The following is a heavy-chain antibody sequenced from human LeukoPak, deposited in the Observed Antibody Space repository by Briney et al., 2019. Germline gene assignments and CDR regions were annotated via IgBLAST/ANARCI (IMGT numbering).Heavy chain of an antibody. CDR3: ARDKQHSYGRYFDH. D-gene: IGHD5-18*01. V-gene: IGHV4-59*01. Sequence: SETLSLTCTVSPGSISTYHWNWIRQSPGKGLEWIGYMQSTGNSNYNPSLKSRVTMSVDMSRNEIVLNLSSVTAADTAVYFCARDKQHSYGRYFDHWGQGILVTVSS. J-gene: IGHJ4*02. CDR2: MQSTGNS. CDR1: PGSISTYH.